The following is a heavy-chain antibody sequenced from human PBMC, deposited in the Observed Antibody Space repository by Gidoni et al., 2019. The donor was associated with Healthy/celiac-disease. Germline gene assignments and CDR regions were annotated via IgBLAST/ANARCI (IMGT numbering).Heavy chain of an antibody. CDR1: GYTCTSYA. Sequence: QVQLVQSGAEVKKPGASVTVSCKASGYTCTSYAMHWVRQAPGQRLEWMGWINAGNGNTKYSQKFQGRVTITRDTSASTAYMELSSLRSEDTAVYYCAVRGYSYGIDYWGQGTLVTVSS. CDR2: INAGNGNT. J-gene: IGHJ4*02. D-gene: IGHD5-18*01. V-gene: IGHV1-3*01. CDR3: AVRGYSYGIDY.